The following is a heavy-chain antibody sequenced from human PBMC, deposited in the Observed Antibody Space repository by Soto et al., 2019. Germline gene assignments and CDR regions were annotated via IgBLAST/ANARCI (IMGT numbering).Heavy chain of an antibody. D-gene: IGHD6-13*01. CDR3: AKIEAAAGIPQDNYYFAVDV. V-gene: IGHV3-30*18. CDR2: ISYDGRNK. CDR1: GFSFSRHG. Sequence: PGGSLRLSCAASGFSFSRHGMHWVRQAPGKGLEWAAIISYDGRNKYYADSVKGRFTISRDNSKNTLCLEMNSLRPDDTAVYYCAKIEAAAGIPQDNYYFAVDVWGQGTTVTVSS. J-gene: IGHJ6*02.